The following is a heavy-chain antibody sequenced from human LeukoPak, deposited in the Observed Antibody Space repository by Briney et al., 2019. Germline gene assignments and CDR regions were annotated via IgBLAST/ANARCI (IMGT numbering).Heavy chain of an antibody. V-gene: IGHV1-2*02. Sequence: ASVKVSCQASGYTFTAQYMHWVRQAPGQGLEWMGWINPNNGDTKYAQRFLGRVTMTRDTSTATAYMELSSLRSDDTAVYFCASYPRNIPTPPFDYWGQGTLVTVSS. J-gene: IGHJ4*02. D-gene: IGHD2-21*01. CDR3: ASYPRNIPTPPFDY. CDR2: INPNNGDT. CDR1: GYTFTAQY.